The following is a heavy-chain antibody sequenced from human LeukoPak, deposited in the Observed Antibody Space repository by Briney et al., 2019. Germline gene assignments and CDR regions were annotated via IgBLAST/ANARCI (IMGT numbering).Heavy chain of an antibody. CDR2: ISSSGTTI. D-gene: IGHD1-26*01. J-gene: IGHJ4*02. Sequence: PGGSLRLSCAASGFTFSIYGMSWIRQAPGKGLEWVSYISSSGTTIYYADSVKGRFTISRDNAKNSLYLQMNSLRAEDTAVYYCARRRDSGSLQHFDYWGQGTLVTVSS. CDR3: ARRRDSGSLQHFDY. V-gene: IGHV3-11*01. CDR1: GFTFSIYG.